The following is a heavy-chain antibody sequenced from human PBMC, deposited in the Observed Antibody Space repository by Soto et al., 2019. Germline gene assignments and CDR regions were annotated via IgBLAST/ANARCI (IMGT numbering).Heavy chain of an antibody. V-gene: IGHV2-5*02. CDR1: GFSLSTTGKS. CDR2: IYWDDDK. CDR3: AHSRGDGDYFPY. J-gene: IGHJ4*02. Sequence: QITLKESGPTLVKPTQPLTLTCTFSGFSLSTTGKSVAWIRQPPGKALEWLSVIYWDDDKRYSPSLNTRLTIAKDTSKNQVVLKPTNMDPSDTGTYYCAHSRGDGDYFPYWGQGTLVSVSS. D-gene: IGHD3-16*01.